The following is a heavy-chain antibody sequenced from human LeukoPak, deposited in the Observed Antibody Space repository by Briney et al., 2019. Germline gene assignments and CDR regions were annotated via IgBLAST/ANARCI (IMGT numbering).Heavy chain of an antibody. V-gene: IGHV1-69*05. CDR2: IIPIFGTA. Sequence: SVKVSCKASGGTFSSYAISWVRQAPGQGLEWMGRIIPIFGTANYAQEFQRTVTITTYESTSTAYMELSSLRSEDTAVYYCARSGELDYGDYDVIYWGQGTLVTVSS. CDR1: GGTFSSYA. CDR3: ARSGELDYGDYDVIY. D-gene: IGHD4-17*01. J-gene: IGHJ4*02.